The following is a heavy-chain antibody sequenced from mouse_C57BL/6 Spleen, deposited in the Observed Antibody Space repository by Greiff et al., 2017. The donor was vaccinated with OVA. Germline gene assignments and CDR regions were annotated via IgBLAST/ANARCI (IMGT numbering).Heavy chain of an antibody. CDR2: IYPGDGDT. J-gene: IGHJ2*01. CDR1: GYAFSSSW. CDR3: ARWESYYFDY. V-gene: IGHV1-82*01. Sequence: VQLQQSGPELVKPGASVKISCKASGYAFSSSWMNWVKQRPGKGLEWIGRIYPGDGDTNYNGKFKGKATLTADKSSSTAYMQLSSLTSEDSAVYFCARWESYYFDYWGQGTTLTVSS. D-gene: IGHD4-1*01.